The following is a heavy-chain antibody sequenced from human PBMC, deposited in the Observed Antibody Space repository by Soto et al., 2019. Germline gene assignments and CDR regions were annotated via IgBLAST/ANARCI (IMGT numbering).Heavy chain of an antibody. V-gene: IGHV3-9*01. CDR2: ISWNSGSI. CDR3: AKGLVGGRAFDI. Sequence: EVQLVESGGGLVQPGRSLRLSCAASGFTFDDYAMHWVRQAPGKGLEWVSGISWNSGSIGYADSVKGRFTISRDNAKTSLYLQMNSLRAEATALYYCAKGLVGGRAFDIWGQGTMVTVSS. J-gene: IGHJ3*02. D-gene: IGHD2-8*02. CDR1: GFTFDDYA.